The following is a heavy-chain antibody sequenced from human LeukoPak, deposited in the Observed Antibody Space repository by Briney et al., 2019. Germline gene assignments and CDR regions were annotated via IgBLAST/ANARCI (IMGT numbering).Heavy chain of an antibody. J-gene: IGHJ6*03. D-gene: IGHD3-10*01. CDR3: AREDSGSYYNYYYFYMDV. CDR2: IYPSGNN. V-gene: IGHV4-4*07. Sequence: SETLSLTCRISGGSFSSYFWSWVRQPAGKGLEWVGRIYPSGNNNYNPSLKSRVTVSVDTSKTQFSLRLSSVNAADTAVYYCAREDSGSYYNYYYFYMDVWGKGTTVTISS. CDR1: GGSFSSYF.